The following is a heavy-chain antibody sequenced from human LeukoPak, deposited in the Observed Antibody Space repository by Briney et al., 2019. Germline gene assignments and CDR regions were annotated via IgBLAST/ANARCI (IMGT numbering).Heavy chain of an antibody. V-gene: IGHV3-74*01. CDR2: ISCHGTNT. CDR3: ARESCSAARTD. CDR1: GFTISSHC. J-gene: IGHJ4*02. Sequence: GGSLRLSCAASGFTISSHCMHWVRQAPGKGLVGVSRISCHGTNTNYADSLKGRFTISRDNAKNTLYLQMNSLRAEDTAVYYCARESCSAARTDWGGETTV. D-gene: IGHD6-6*01.